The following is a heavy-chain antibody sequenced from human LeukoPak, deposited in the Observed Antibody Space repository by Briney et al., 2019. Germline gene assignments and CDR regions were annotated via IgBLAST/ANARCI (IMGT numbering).Heavy chain of an antibody. Sequence: SEPLSLTCTVSGPPVTQHYWRAIPHPPGKALEYIGYFYYDGSPNYTSSVRPRVTILVDTPKNQFTLNLRSVTAADTGKYYCPRALPGHSRPMGGFAFDIWGEGTMVAVSS. J-gene: IGHJ3*02. CDR3: PRALPGHSRPMGGFAFDI. D-gene: IGHD3-16*01. V-gene: IGHV4-59*02. CDR2: FYYDGSP. CDR1: GPPVTQHY.